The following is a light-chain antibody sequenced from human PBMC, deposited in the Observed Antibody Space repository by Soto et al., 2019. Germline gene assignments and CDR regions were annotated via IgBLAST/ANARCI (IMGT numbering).Light chain of an antibody. CDR2: GAS. CDR3: QQDGSSPWT. J-gene: IGKJ1*01. V-gene: IGKV3-20*01. CDR1: QSVSSSY. Sequence: EIVLTQSPGTLSLSPGERATRSCRASQSVSSSYLAWYQQKPGQAPRLLIYGASSRATGIPDRFSGSGSGTDFTLTISRLEPEDFAVYYCQQDGSSPWTFGQGTKVDI.